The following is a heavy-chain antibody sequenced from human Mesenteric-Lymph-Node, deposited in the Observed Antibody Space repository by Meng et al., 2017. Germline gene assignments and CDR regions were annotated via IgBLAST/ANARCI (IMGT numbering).Heavy chain of an antibody. D-gene: IGHD2-15*01. CDR3: AKDVVRWREYYFDY. J-gene: IGHJ4*02. CDR1: GFTFSSYA. CDR2: ISGSGGST. V-gene: IGHV3-23*01. Sequence: GESLKISCAASGFTFSSYAMSWVRQAPGKGLEWVSAISGSGGSTYYADSVKGRFTISRDNSKNTLYLQMNSLRAEDTAVYYCAKDVVRWREYYFDYWGQGTLVTVSS.